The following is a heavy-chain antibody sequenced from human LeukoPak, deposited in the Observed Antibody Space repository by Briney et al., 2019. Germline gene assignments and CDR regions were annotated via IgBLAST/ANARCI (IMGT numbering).Heavy chain of an antibody. CDR3: AKSKYNWNDRAYFER. J-gene: IGHJ4*02. Sequence: GTSLRLSCAASDFTFSSRGMYWVRQAPGKGLEWVAAISNDGSGTHYGDSVKGRFTISRDNSKNALYLQMNSLRADDTAMYHCAKSKYNWNDRAYFERWGQGTLVTVSS. CDR1: DFTFSSRG. CDR2: ISNDGSGT. V-gene: IGHV3-30*18. D-gene: IGHD1-20*01.